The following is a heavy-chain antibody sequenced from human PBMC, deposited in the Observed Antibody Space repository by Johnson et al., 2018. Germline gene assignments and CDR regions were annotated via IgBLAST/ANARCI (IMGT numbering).Heavy chain of an antibody. Sequence: QVQLQESGPGLVKXSETXSLXCTVSGGSISSYYWSWIRQPPGKGLEWIGYIYYSGSTNYNPSLKSRVTISVDTSKNQFSLKLSSVTAADTAVYYCARDSPAAPYYYYYMDVWGKGTTVTVSS. D-gene: IGHD6-13*01. CDR1: GGSISSYY. V-gene: IGHV4-59*01. CDR3: ARDSPAAPYYYYYMDV. J-gene: IGHJ6*03. CDR2: IYYSGST.